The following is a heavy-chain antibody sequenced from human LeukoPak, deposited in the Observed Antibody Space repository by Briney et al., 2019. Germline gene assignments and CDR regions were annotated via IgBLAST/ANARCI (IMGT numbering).Heavy chain of an antibody. J-gene: IGHJ4*02. V-gene: IGHV3-74*01. CDR1: GFTFSGDW. Sequence: GGALRLSCTGSGFTFSGDWMHWVRQVPGKGLVGVSRINSDGRDMSYADSVKRRYTISRENAKNTLYLQMNSLSVEDTALYYCATASRWYNGRYYDEGIDYWGQGTLVTVSS. D-gene: IGHD1-26*01. CDR3: ATASRWYNGRYYDEGIDY. CDR2: INSDGRDM.